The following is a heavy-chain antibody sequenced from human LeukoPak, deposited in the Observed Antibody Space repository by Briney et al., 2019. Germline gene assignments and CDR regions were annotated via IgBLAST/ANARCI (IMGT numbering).Heavy chain of an antibody. Sequence: GGSLRLSCAASGFTFSIYSINWVRQAPGKGLEWVSFITGNSNYIYYAGSVKGRFTISRDNAKNSLYLQMNSLRAEDTAVYYCARDYYDSSGYSGAFDIWGQGTMVTVSS. CDR1: GFTFSIYS. D-gene: IGHD3-22*01. CDR3: ARDYYDSSGYSGAFDI. CDR2: ITGNSNYI. J-gene: IGHJ3*02. V-gene: IGHV3-21*01.